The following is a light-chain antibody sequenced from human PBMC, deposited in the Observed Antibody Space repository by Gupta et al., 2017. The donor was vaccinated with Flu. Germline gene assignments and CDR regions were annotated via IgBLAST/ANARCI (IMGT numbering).Light chain of an antibody. Sequence: QSALTQPASVSGSPGQPITISCTGTSSDVGAYNYVSWYQQHPGKAPKLMIYEVSNRPSGVSNRFSGSKSGNTASLTISGLQAEDEADYHCSSYRSSSTPVIFGGGTKLTVL. CDR3: SSYRSSSTPVI. J-gene: IGLJ2*01. CDR2: EVS. CDR1: SSDVGAYNY. V-gene: IGLV2-14*01.